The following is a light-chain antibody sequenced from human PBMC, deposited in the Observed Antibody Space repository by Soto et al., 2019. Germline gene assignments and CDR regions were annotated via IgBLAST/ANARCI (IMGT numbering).Light chain of an antibody. CDR3: QQYGSLPKT. CDR2: GAF. CDR1: QSLLHSNGYNY. Sequence: DIVMTQSPLSLPVTPGEPASISCRSSQSLLHSNGYNYLDWYLQKPGQSPQLLIYGAFSRANGIPVRFSGSASGTDFTLIISRLEPEDVAVYYCQQYGSLPKTFGQGTKVDIK. V-gene: IGKV2-28*01. J-gene: IGKJ1*01.